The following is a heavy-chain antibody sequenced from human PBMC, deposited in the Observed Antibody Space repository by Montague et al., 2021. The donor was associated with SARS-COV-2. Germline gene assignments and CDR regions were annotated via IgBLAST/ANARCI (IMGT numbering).Heavy chain of an antibody. D-gene: IGHD6-19*01. J-gene: IGHJ3*02. V-gene: IGHV4-39*01. CDR1: GGSISSSSYY. CDR3: ARQENSSGWFKPDAFDI. CDR2: IYYSGST. Sequence: SETLSLTCTVSGGSISSSSYYWGWIRQPPGKGLEWIGSIYYSGSTYYNPSLKSRVTKSVDTSKNQFSLKLSSVTAADTAVYYCARQENSSGWFKPDAFDIWGQGTMVTVSS.